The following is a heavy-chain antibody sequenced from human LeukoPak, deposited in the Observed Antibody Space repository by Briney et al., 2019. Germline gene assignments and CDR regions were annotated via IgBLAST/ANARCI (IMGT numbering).Heavy chain of an antibody. D-gene: IGHD3-16*02. CDR3: ARERNMITFGGVIDRWFDP. V-gene: IGHV3-9*01. Sequence: GGSLRLSCAASGFTFDDYAMHWVRQAPGKGLEWVSGISWNSGSIGYADSVKGRFTISRDNAKNSLYLQVNSLRAEDTAVYYCARERNMITFGGVIDRWFDPWGQGTLVTVSS. CDR1: GFTFDDYA. CDR2: ISWNSGSI. J-gene: IGHJ5*02.